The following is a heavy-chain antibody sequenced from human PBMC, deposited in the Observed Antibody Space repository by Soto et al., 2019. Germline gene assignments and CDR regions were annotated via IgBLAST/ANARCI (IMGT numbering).Heavy chain of an antibody. CDR1: GYSFTSYW. J-gene: IGHJ4*02. D-gene: IGHD5-18*01. CDR2: IDPSDSYT. CDR3: AKTRGYRYGVDY. Sequence: GESLKISCKGSGYSFTSYWISWVRQMPGKGLEWMGRIDPSDSYTNYSPSFQGHVTISADKSISTAYLQWSSLKASDTAMYYCAKTRGYRYGVDYWGQGTLVTVSS. V-gene: IGHV5-10-1*01.